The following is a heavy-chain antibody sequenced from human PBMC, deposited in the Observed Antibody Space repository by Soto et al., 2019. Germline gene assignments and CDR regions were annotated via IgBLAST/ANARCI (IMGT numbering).Heavy chain of an antibody. D-gene: IGHD1-26*01. V-gene: IGHV3-23*01. CDR1: GFTFSSYA. CDR2: ISDSGTST. CDR3: AKEGVGPNGDAFDI. Sequence: EVQLLESGGGLVQPGGSLRLSCAASGFTFSSYALSWVRQAPGKGLEWVSAISDSGTSTYYADSVKGRFTISRDNSKNTLYLQMNRLRAEDTALYYCAKEGVGPNGDAFDIWGQGIMVTVSS. J-gene: IGHJ3*02.